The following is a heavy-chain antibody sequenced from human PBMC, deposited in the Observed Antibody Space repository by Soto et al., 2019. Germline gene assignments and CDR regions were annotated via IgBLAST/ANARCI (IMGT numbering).Heavy chain of an antibody. J-gene: IGHJ4*02. V-gene: IGHV3-15*01. CDR2: IKSKGDGGAR. Sequence: EVQVVESGGDLVKPGGSLRLSCVTSGFMFSSAWMRWVRQAPGKGLEWVGRIKSKGDGGARDYAAPVKGRFSISRDDSKNTVYLQMNSVRAEYTAVYYCVEGWDDFWGQGTLVTVSS. CDR1: GFMFSSAW. CDR3: VEGWDDF. D-gene: IGHD1-26*01.